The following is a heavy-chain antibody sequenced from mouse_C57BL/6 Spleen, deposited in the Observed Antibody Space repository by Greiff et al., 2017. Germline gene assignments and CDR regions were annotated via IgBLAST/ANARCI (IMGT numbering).Heavy chain of an antibody. V-gene: IGHV5-16*01. J-gene: IGHJ4*01. CDR1: GFTFSDYY. CDR3: AREGPYAMDY. CDR2: INYDGSST. Sequence: EVKVVESEGGLVQPGSSMKLSCTASGFTFSDYYMAWVRQVPEKGLEWVANINYDGSSTYYLDSLKSRFIISRDNAKNILYLQMSSLESEDTATYYCAREGPYAMDYWGQGTSVTVSS.